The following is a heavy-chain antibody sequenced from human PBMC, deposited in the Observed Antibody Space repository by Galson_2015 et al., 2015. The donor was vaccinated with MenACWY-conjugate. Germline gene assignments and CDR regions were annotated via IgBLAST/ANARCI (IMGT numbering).Heavy chain of an antibody. D-gene: IGHD5-18*01. CDR3: ARKDGATYGYNDY. V-gene: IGHV3-64*02. CDR2: ISTYGGST. Sequence: LRLSCAGSGFLFTDYDLHWVRQAPGQGLEYVSAISTYGGSTYYADSVTGRFTISRDNSKNMLFLQMGSLRVEDTAVYYCARKDGATYGYNDYWGQGTLVIVSS. CDR1: GFLFTDYD. J-gene: IGHJ4*02.